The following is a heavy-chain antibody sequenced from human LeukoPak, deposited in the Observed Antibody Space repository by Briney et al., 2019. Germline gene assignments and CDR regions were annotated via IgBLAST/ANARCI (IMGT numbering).Heavy chain of an antibody. J-gene: IGHJ4*02. D-gene: IGHD3-10*01. Sequence: SGTLSLTCTVSGGSISTSNWWSWVRQPPGKGLEWIGEVYHSGSTTYNSSLKSRLTMPIDKSKNHFSLNLSSVTAADTAVYYCARRYYGSGTNYFDYWGQGTLVTVSS. V-gene: IGHV4-4*02. CDR2: VYHSGST. CDR3: ARRYYGSGTNYFDY. CDR1: GGSISTSNW.